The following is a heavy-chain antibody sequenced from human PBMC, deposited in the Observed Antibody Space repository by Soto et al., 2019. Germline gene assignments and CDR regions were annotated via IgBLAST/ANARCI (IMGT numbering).Heavy chain of an antibody. CDR2: ISGSGGST. CDR1: GFTFSSYA. CDR3: AKPKDYGGNFYNWFDP. D-gene: IGHD4-17*01. Sequence: EVQLLESGGGLVQPGGSLRLSCAASGFTFSSYAMSWVRQAPGKGLEWVSAISGSGGSTYYADSVKGRFTISRDNSKNTLYLQMNSPRAEDTAVYYCAKPKDYGGNFYNWFDPWGQGTLVTVSS. V-gene: IGHV3-23*01. J-gene: IGHJ5*02.